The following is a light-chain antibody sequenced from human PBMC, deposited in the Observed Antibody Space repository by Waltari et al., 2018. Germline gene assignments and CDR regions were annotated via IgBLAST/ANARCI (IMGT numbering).Light chain of an antibody. V-gene: IGKV1-9*01. CDR2: AAS. Sequence: QLTRPPSSLSPAIGYRTTFSCRASQGISSHLDWFQQRPGKAPQLLIYAASTLQSAVPSRFSGSGSGTDFTLTISSLQPEDDATYYCQHLNSYPLTFGGGTKVEI. CDR3: QHLNSYPLT. J-gene: IGKJ4*02. CDR1: QGISSH.